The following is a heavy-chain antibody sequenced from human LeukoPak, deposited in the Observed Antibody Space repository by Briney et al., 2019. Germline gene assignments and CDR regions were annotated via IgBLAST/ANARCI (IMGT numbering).Heavy chain of an antibody. V-gene: IGHV3-30*18. CDR3: AKDSKVAAADYFFDY. J-gene: IGHJ4*02. D-gene: IGHD6-13*01. CDR2: IATDGRDK. CDR1: GFTFNNYG. Sequence: GGSLRLSCAASGFTFNNYGMHWVRQAPGKGLEWVAVIATDGRDKKYADSVKGRFTISRDNSKNTLYLEMNSLRPEDTAVYHCAKDSKVAAADYFFDYWGQGTLVTVSS.